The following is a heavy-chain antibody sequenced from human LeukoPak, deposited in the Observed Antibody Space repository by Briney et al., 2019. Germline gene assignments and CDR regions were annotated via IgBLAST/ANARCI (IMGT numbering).Heavy chain of an antibody. CDR1: GFTFSSYA. V-gene: IGHV3-64*01. Sequence: PGGSLRLSCAASGFTFSSYAMHWVRQAPGKGLEYVSSMSSDGGSAYYINPVKGRFTISRDNSKNTLDLQMGSLRGEDMAVYYCARSATGGWFDPWGQGTLVTVSS. D-gene: IGHD6-25*01. CDR3: ARSATGGWFDP. J-gene: IGHJ5*02. CDR2: MSSDGGSA.